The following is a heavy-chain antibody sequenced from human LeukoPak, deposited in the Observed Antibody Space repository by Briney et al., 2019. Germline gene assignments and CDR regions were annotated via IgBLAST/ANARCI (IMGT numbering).Heavy chain of an antibody. J-gene: IGHJ4*02. CDR1: GGSVSSGSYY. Sequence: PSETLSLTCTVSGGSVSSGSYYWSWIRQPPGKGLEGIGYIYYSGSTNYNPSLKSRVTISVDTSKNQFSLKLSSVTAADTAVYYCARGVDSGYEGHAKRSKEFDYWGQGTLVTVSS. V-gene: IGHV4-61*01. CDR2: IYYSGST. CDR3: ARGVDSGYEGHAKRSKEFDY. D-gene: IGHD5-12*01.